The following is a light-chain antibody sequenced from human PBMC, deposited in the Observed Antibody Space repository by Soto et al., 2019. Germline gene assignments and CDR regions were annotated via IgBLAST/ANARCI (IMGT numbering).Light chain of an antibody. V-gene: IGLV4-69*01. Sequence: QSVLTQSPSASASLGASVKLTCTLSRGHSSYAIAWHQQQPEKGPRYLMKLNSDGSHSKGDGIPDRFSGSSSGAERYLTISSLQSEDEADYYCQTWGTGTVVFGSGTKLTVL. J-gene: IGLJ2*01. CDR3: QTWGTGTVV. CDR1: RGHSSYA. CDR2: LNSDGSH.